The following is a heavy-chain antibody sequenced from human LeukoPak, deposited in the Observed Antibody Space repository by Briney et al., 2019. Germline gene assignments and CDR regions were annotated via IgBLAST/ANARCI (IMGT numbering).Heavy chain of an antibody. D-gene: IGHD6-13*01. CDR1: GFTSDAYA. J-gene: IGHJ5*02. CDR3: AKDVGQQVNWFDP. Sequence: SPRLSSAAPGFTSDAYAMHSARQAPLTVPHPVSGISWDSGSIGYADSVKGRFTISRDNAKNSLYLQMNSLRAEDTALYYCAKDVGQQVNWFDPWGQGTLVTVSS. CDR2: ISWDSGSI. V-gene: IGHV3-9*02.